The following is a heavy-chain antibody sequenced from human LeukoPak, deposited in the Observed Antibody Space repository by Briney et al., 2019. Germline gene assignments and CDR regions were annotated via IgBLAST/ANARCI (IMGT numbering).Heavy chain of an antibody. Sequence: GGSLRLSCAGSGLIFQEYTTHSVRQVPGKTLEWVARVSWDGTTYYTDSVKGRFTISRDNSKNSLYLQMDTLRSEDTAFYYCVKDGNYESSGSVFDYWGQGTLVTVSS. J-gene: IGHJ4*02. V-gene: IGHV3-43*01. CDR1: GLIFQEYT. CDR3: VKDGNYESSGSVFDY. CDR2: VSWDGTT. D-gene: IGHD3-22*01.